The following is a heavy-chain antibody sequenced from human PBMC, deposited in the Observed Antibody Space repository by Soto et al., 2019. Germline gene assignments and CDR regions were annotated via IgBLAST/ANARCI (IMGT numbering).Heavy chain of an antibody. V-gene: IGHV3-23*01. D-gene: IGHD3-3*01. CDR3: ARGYYDFWSGYHPLFSDDDYGMDV. J-gene: IGHJ6*02. CDR1: GFTFSDYA. Sequence: GGSLRLSFAASGFTFSDYAMSWVRQAPGKGVEWVASISGSGGSTYYADCVKGRFTISRDNAKNSLYLQMNSLRAEDTAVYYCARGYYDFWSGYHPLFSDDDYGMDVWGQGTTVTVSS. CDR2: ISGSGGST.